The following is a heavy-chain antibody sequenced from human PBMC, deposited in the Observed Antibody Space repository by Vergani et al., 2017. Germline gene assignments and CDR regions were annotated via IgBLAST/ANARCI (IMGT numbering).Heavy chain of an antibody. CDR2: IYWDDDK. J-gene: IGHJ4*02. D-gene: IGHD4-17*01. CDR3: AHSSDYGDYVWLYYVDY. V-gene: IGHV2-5*02. Sequence: QITLKESGPTLVKPTQTLTLTCTFSGFSLSTSGVGVGWIRQPPGKALEWLALIYWDDDKRYSPSLKSRLTITKDTSKNQVVLTMTNMDPVVTATYCCAHSSDYGDYVWLYYVDYWGQGTLVTVSS. CDR1: GFSLSTSGVG.